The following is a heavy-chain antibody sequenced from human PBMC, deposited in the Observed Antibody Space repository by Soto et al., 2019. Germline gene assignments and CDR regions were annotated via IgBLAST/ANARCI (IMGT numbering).Heavy chain of an antibody. CDR3: ARDRSQLWPGLYYYYMDV. J-gene: IGHJ6*03. Sequence: GGSLRLSCAASGFTVSSNYMSWVRQAPGKGLEWVSVIYSGGSTYYADSVKGRFTISRDNSKKTLYLQMNSLRAEDTAVYYCARDRSQLWPGLYYYYMDVWGKGTTVTVSS. CDR1: GFTVSSNY. V-gene: IGHV3-66*01. CDR2: IYSGGST. D-gene: IGHD3-16*01.